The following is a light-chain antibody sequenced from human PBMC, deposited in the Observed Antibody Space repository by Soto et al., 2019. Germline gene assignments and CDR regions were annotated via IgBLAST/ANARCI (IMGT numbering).Light chain of an antibody. CDR2: GAS. Sequence: ETMMTQSPPTLYASPGERVTLSCRATQSVTYNLAWYQQKPGQAPRLLIYGASTRATGIPARFSGRGSGTEFTLTITSLQSEDFAVYYCQQYNDWLWTFGQGTKVDIK. V-gene: IGKV3-15*01. CDR1: QSVTYN. CDR3: QQYNDWLWT. J-gene: IGKJ1*01.